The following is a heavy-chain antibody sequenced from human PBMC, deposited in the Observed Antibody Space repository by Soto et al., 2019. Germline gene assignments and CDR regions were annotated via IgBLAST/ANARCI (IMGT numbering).Heavy chain of an antibody. CDR3: AKYVAVAGTALYGMDV. Sequence: EVQLLESGGGLVQPGGSLRLSCAASGFSFSSYAMSWARQAPGKGLEWGSVISNSGGTTFYADSVKGRFTISRDNFKNTVFLQMSSLRAEDTAVYYCAKYVAVAGTALYGMDVWGQGTTVTVSS. J-gene: IGHJ6*02. CDR1: GFSFSSYA. V-gene: IGHV3-23*01. CDR2: ISNSGGTT. D-gene: IGHD6-19*01.